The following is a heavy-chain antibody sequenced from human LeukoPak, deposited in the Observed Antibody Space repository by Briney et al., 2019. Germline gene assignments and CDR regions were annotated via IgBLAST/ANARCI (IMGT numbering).Heavy chain of an antibody. Sequence: PSETLSLTCTVSGVSVSHEYLTWIRQPAGKGLEWIGRVYPGGATNYNFLLKSRVTMSLDASKNQFSLSLTSLTAADTAVYYCATYVTGSFSPYFDPWGQGTLVTVSS. CDR2: VYPGGAT. J-gene: IGHJ5*02. D-gene: IGHD2-21*02. V-gene: IGHV4-4*07. CDR3: ATYVTGSFSPYFDP. CDR1: GVSVSHEY.